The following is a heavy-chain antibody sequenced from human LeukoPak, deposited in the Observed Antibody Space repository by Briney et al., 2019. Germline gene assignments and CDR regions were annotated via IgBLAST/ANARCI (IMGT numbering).Heavy chain of an antibody. CDR3: ARGGLLWFGELSGY. CDR2: ISSNGGST. CDR1: GFTFSSYA. J-gene: IGHJ4*02. Sequence: PGGSLRLSCAASGFTFSSYAMHWVRQAPGKGLEYVSVISSNGGSTYYANSVKGRFTISRDNSKNKLYLQMGSLRAEDMAVYYCARGGLLWFGELSGYWGQGTLVTVSS. D-gene: IGHD3-10*01. V-gene: IGHV3-64*01.